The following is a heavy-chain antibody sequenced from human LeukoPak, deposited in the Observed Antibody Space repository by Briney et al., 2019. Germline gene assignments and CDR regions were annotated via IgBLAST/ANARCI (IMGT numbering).Heavy chain of an antibody. CDR2: INPDTGGP. CDR1: GYSFTSYY. Sequence: ASVKVSCKASGYSFTSYYIHWVRQAPGQGLEWMGWINPDTGGPNYAQKFQGRVTMTRDTSISTVYMELSRLRSDDAAVYYCARDGDYAYDYWGQGTLVTVSS. J-gene: IGHJ4*02. CDR3: ARDGDYAYDY. V-gene: IGHV1-2*02. D-gene: IGHD4-17*01.